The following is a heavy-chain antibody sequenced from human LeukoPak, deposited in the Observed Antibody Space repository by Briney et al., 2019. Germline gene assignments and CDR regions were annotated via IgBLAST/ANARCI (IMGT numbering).Heavy chain of an antibody. CDR3: ARSHVVVTAIPSWYFDL. CDR1: GGTFSSYA. D-gene: IGHD2-21*02. V-gene: IGHV1-69*05. CDR2: IIPIFGTA. J-gene: IGHJ2*01. Sequence: SVKVSCKASGGTFSSYAISWVRQAPGQGLEWMGGIIPIFGTANYAQKFQGRVTITTDESTSTAYMELSSLRSEDTAVYYCARSHVVVTAIPSWYFDLWGRGTLVTVSS.